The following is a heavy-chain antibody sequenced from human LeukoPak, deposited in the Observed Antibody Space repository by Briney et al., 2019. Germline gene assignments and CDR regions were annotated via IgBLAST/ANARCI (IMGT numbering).Heavy chain of an antibody. CDR3: ARGVRCYGSGSTIGMDV. Sequence: PSETLSLTCAVYGGSFSGYYWSWIRQPPGKGLVWIGEINHSGSTNYNPSLKSRVTISVDTSKNQFSLKLSSVTAADTAVYYCARGVRCYGSGSTIGMDVWGKGTTVTVSS. D-gene: IGHD3-10*01. CDR1: GGSFSGYY. V-gene: IGHV4-34*01. CDR2: INHSGST. J-gene: IGHJ6*04.